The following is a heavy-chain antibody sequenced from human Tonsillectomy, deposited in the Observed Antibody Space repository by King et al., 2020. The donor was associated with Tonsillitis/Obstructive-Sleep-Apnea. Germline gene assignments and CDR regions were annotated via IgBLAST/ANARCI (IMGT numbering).Heavy chain of an antibody. CDR3: ARGYDFCSCYYSPVGMNYYGMDV. V-gene: IGHV3-30*04. D-gene: IGHD3-3*01. CDR2: ISYDGKNK. Sequence: QVQLVESGGGVVQPGRSLRLSCAASGFIFSNYAMHWVRQAPGKGLEWVAVISYDGKNKYYADSVKGRFTISRDNSMNTLYLQMNRLRAEDTAVYYCARGYDFCSCYYSPVGMNYYGMDVWGQGTTVTV. CDR1: GFIFSNYA. J-gene: IGHJ6*02.